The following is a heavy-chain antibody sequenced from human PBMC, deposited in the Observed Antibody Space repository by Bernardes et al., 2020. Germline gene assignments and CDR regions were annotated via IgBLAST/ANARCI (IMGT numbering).Heavy chain of an antibody. V-gene: IGHV5-51*01. J-gene: IGHJ6*02. CDR3: ARSHPYDFWSGYYTHYYYYGMDV. D-gene: IGHD3-3*01. CDR1: GYSFTSYW. CDR2: IYPGDSDT. Sequence: GESLKLSCKGSGYSFTSYWIGWVRQMPGKGLECIGIIYPGDSDTRYSPSFQGQVTISADKSISTAYLQWSSLKASDTAMYYCARSHPYDFWSGYYTHYYYYGMDVWGQGTTVTVSS.